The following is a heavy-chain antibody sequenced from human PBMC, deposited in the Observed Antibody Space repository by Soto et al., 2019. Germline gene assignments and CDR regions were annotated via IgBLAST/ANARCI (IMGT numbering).Heavy chain of an antibody. CDR2: ITHTGRP. CDR1: GGSFSGYH. J-gene: IGHJ4*02. CDR3: ARIPGSDYSDPHDY. V-gene: IGHV4-34*01. Sequence: PSETLSLTCAVYGGSFSGYHWTWIRQPPGRGLDWIGEITHTGRPNYSPSLRSRVTISADTSKNQFSLEMRSVTAADTAVYYCARIPGSDYSDPHDYWAQGTLVTVSS. D-gene: IGHD4-17*01.